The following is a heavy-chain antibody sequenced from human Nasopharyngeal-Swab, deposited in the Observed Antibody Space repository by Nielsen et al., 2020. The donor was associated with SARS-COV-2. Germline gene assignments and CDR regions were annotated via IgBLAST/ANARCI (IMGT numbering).Heavy chain of an antibody. J-gene: IGHJ5*02. D-gene: IGHD6-19*01. CDR1: GFTFSGSA. CDR3: TRPTCNQSSGRGENWFDP. Sequence: GGSLRLSCAASGFTFSGSAMHWVRQASGKGLEWVGRIRSKANSHATAYAASVKGRFTISRDDSKNTAYLQMNSLKTEDTAVYYCTRPTCNQSSGRGENWFDPWGQGTLVTVSS. CDR2: IRSKANSHAT. V-gene: IGHV3-73*01.